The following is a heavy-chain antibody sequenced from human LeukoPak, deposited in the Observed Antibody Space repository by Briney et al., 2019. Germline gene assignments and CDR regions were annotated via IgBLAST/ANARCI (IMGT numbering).Heavy chain of an antibody. V-gene: IGHV3-23*01. CDR2: ISGSGGST. J-gene: IGHJ5*01. Sequence: PGGSLRLSCAASGFTFSSYVMRWVRQAPGKGLEWVSVISGSGGSTYYADSVKGRFTISRDNSKSTLYPQMNSLRAEDTAVYYCAKDRHAPGRYCSSTTCFPFDSWGQGTLVTVSS. CDR3: AKDRHAPGRYCSSTTCFPFDS. D-gene: IGHD2-2*01. CDR1: GFTFSSYV.